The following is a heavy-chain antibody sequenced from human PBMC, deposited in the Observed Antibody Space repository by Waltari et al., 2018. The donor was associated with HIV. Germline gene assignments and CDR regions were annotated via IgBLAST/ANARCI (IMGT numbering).Heavy chain of an antibody. CDR3: ARAPLPRIAAAGGWGAFDI. Sequence: QVQLVQSGAEVKKPGASVKVSCKASGYTFTSYAMHWVRQAPGQRLEWMGWINAGNGNTKYSQKFQGRVTITRDTSASTAYMELSSLRSEDTAVYYRARAPLPRIAAAGGWGAFDIWGQGTMVTVSS. V-gene: IGHV1-3*01. CDR2: INAGNGNT. CDR1: GYTFTSYA. J-gene: IGHJ3*02. D-gene: IGHD6-13*01.